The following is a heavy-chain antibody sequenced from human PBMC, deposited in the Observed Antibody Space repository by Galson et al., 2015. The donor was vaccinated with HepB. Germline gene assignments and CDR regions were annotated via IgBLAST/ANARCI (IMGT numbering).Heavy chain of an antibody. CDR2: IYHNGNT. CDR1: GASISSGGFS. CDR3: ALSRGYTYGPPDT. Sequence: TLSLTCAVSGASISSGGFSWSWIRQPPGKGLEWIGHIYHNGNTYYNPSVKSRVTISEDRSKNQFFLDLTSVTAADTAVYYCALSRGYTYGPPDTWGQGTLVPVSS. J-gene: IGHJ5*02. D-gene: IGHD5-18*01. V-gene: IGHV4-30-2*01.